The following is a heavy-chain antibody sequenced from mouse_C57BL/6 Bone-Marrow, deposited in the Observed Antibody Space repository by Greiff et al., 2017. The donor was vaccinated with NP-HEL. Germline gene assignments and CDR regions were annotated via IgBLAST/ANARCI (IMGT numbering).Heavy chain of an antibody. D-gene: IGHD2-1*01. CDR1: GFTFSDYY. CDR2: ISNGGGST. CDR3: ATYGNYESAMDY. J-gene: IGHJ4*01. Sequence: EVKLMESGGGLVQPGGSLKLSCAASGFTFSDYYMYWVRQTPEKRLEWVAYISNGGGSTYYPDTVKGRFTISRDNAKNTLYLQMSRLKSEDTAMYYCATYGNYESAMDYWGQGTSVTVSS. V-gene: IGHV5-12*01.